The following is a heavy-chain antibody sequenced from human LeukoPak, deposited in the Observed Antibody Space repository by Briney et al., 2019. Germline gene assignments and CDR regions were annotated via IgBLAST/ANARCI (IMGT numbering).Heavy chain of an antibody. J-gene: IGHJ6*03. D-gene: IGHD3-10*01. CDR1: GFTFDDYA. V-gene: IGHV3-9*01. CDR3: AKSSGNYLNYYYYMDV. Sequence: GGSLRLSCAASGFTFDDYAMHWVRQAPGKCLDWASGISWNSFSIDYADSVKGRFTISRDNAKNSLYLQMNSLRAEDTALYYCAKSSGNYLNYYYYMDVWGKGTTVTISS. CDR2: ISWNSFSI.